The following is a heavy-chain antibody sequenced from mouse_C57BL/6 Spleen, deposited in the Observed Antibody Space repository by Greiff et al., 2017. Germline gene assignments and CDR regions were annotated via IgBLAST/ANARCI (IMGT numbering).Heavy chain of an antibody. D-gene: IGHD2-4*01. CDR2: IDPENGDT. V-gene: IGHV14-4*01. CDR3: SKGLYDYDVGFAY. Sequence: EVQLQQSGAELVRPGASVKLSCTASGFNIKDDYMHWVKQRPEQGLEWIGWIDPENGDTEYASKFQGKATITADTSSNTAYLQISSLTSEDTAVYYCSKGLYDYDVGFAYWGQGTLVTVSA. CDR1: GFNIKDDY. J-gene: IGHJ3*01.